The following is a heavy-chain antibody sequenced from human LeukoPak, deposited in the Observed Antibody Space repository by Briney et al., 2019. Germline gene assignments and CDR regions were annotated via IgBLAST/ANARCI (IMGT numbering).Heavy chain of an antibody. D-gene: IGHD6-13*01. CDR1: GCTFTSYA. V-gene: IGHV1-69*05. CDR2: IIPIFGTA. J-gene: IGHJ4*02. CDR3: ARARAIAAAGKYYFDY. Sequence: SVKVSCKASGCTFTSYAMNWVRQAPGQGLEWMGGIIPIFGTANYAQKFQGRVTMTRNTSISTAYMELSSLRSEDTAVYYCARARAIAAAGKYYFDYWGQGTLVTVSS.